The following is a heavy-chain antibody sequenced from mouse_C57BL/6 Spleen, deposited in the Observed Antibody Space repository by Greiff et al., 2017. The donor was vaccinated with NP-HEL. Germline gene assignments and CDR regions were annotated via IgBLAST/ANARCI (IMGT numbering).Heavy chain of an antibody. CDR3: ARRRLRGYFDV. V-gene: IGHV1-63*01. Sequence: QVQLQQSGAELVRPGTSVKMSCKASGYTFTNYWIGWAKQRPGHGLEWIGDIYPGGGYTNYNEKFKGKATLTADKSSSTAYMQFSSLTSEDSAIYYCARRRLRGYFDVWGTGTTVTVSS. CDR1: GYTFTNYW. D-gene: IGHD1-1*01. J-gene: IGHJ1*03. CDR2: IYPGGGYT.